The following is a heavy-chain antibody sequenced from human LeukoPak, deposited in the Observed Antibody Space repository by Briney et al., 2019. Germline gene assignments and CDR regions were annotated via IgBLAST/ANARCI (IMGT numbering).Heavy chain of an antibody. CDR2: INAGNGNT. CDR1: GYTFTSYA. J-gene: IGHJ4*02. CDR3: AKDSSYSGSYFDY. Sequence: GASVKVSCKASGYTFTSYAMHWVRQAPGQRLEWMGWINAGNGNTKYSQEFQGRVTITRDTSASTAYMELSSLRSEDMAVYYCAKDSSYSGSYFDYWGQGTLVTVSS. V-gene: IGHV1-3*03. D-gene: IGHD1-26*01.